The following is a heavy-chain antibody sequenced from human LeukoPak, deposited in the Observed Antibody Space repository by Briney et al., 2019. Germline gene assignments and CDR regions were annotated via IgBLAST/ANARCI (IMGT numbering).Heavy chain of an antibody. CDR2: IYYSGST. D-gene: IGHD3-22*01. CDR1: GGSISSSLYY. J-gene: IGHJ3*02. CDR3: ARGQIYYDSSGYSRGAFDI. Sequence: SETLSLTCTVAGGSISSSLYYWGWIRQPPGKGLEWFGSIYYSGSTYYNPSLKSRVTISVDTSKNQFSLKLSSVTAADTAVYYCARGQIYYDSSGYSRGAFDIWGQGTMVTVSS. V-gene: IGHV4-39*07.